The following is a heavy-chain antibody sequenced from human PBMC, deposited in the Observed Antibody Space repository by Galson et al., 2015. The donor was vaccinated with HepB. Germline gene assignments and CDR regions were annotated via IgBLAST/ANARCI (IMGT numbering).Heavy chain of an antibody. J-gene: IGHJ4*02. CDR2: ISGSGGST. V-gene: IGHV3-23*01. D-gene: IGHD4-17*01. CDR3: AKDLLTTVTTSRKGPRYFDY. CDR1: GFTFSSYA. Sequence: SLRLSCAASGFTFSSYAMSWVRQAPGKGLEWVSAISGSGGSTYYADSVKGRFTISRDNSKNTLYLQMNSLRAEDTAVYYCAKDLLTTVTTSRKGPRYFDYWGQGTLVTVSS.